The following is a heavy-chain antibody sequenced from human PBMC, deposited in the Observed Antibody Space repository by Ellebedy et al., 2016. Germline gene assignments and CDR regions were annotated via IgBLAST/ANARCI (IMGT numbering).Heavy chain of an antibody. CDR1: GYTFTDYY. D-gene: IGHD2-15*01. Sequence: ASVKVSCKASGYTFTDYYMHWVRQAPGQGPEWMGWINPNSGGTNYAQKFQGWVTMTRDTSISTAYMELRRLRSDDTAVDYCARVGCSGGSCYHYYGMDVWGQGTTVTVSS. CDR2: INPNSGGT. J-gene: IGHJ6*02. CDR3: ARVGCSGGSCYHYYGMDV. V-gene: IGHV1-2*04.